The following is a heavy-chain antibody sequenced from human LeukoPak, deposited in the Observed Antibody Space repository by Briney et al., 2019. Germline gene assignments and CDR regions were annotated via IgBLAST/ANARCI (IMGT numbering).Heavy chain of an antibody. V-gene: IGHV3-33*06. CDR2: IWHDGSVE. CDR1: GFMFSRLG. Sequence: GGSLRLSCAASGFMFSRLGMQWVRQAPGEGLEWVAMIWHDGSVEEYADSMKGRFTISRDNSQNTLYLQMNSLRDDDTAVYYCAKEGDQFRGYLDAWGKGTTVTVSS. D-gene: IGHD3-16*01. J-gene: IGHJ6*03. CDR3: AKEGDQFRGYLDA.